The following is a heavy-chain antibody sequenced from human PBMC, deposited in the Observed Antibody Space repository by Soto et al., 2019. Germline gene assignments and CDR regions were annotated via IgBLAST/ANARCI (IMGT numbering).Heavy chain of an antibody. V-gene: IGHV3-23*01. J-gene: IGHJ6*02. Sequence: HPGGSLRLSCAASGFTFSSYAMSWVRQAPGKGLEWVSAISGSGGSTYYADSVKGRFTISRDNSKNTLYLQMNSLRAEDTAVYYCAKDLIAAAGTYYYYYGMDVWGQGTTVTVSS. CDR2: ISGSGGST. CDR1: GFTFSSYA. D-gene: IGHD6-13*01. CDR3: AKDLIAAAGTYYYYYGMDV.